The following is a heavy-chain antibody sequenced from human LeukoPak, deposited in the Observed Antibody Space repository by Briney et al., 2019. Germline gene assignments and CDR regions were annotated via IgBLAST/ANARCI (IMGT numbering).Heavy chain of an antibody. D-gene: IGHD6-6*01. V-gene: IGHV3-30*02. CDR2: IRYDGSNK. CDR3: AKAIHSSSSGVVDY. Sequence: GGSLRLSCAASGFNFSNYAMHWVRQAPGKGLEWVTFIRYDGSNKYYAESVKGRFTISRDNSKNTLYLQMNSLRAEDTAVYYCAKAIHSSSSGVVDYWGQGTLVTVSS. CDR1: GFNFSNYA. J-gene: IGHJ4*02.